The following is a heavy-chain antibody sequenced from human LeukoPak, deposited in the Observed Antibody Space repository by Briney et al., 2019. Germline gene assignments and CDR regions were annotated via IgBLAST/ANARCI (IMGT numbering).Heavy chain of an antibody. CDR1: GFTFSSNW. CDR3: AREPDCGGDCPGY. V-gene: IGHV3-7*01. D-gene: IGHD2-21*02. Sequence: PGGSLRLSCAASGFTFSSNWMNWVRQAPGKGLEWVANINQNGREKYYVDSVRGRFTISRDNAKNSLYLQMNSLRAEDTAVYYCAREPDCGGDCPGYWGQGTLVTVSS. CDR2: INQNGREK. J-gene: IGHJ4*02.